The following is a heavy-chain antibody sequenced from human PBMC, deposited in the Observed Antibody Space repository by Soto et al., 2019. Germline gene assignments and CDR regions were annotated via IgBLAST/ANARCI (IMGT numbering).Heavy chain of an antibody. CDR2: IKQDGSEK. CDR3: ARGGVWYYYDSSGYPFDY. D-gene: IGHD3-22*01. J-gene: IGHJ4*02. CDR1: GFTFSSYW. V-gene: IGHV3-7*01. Sequence: GGSLRLSCAASGFTFSSYWMSWARQAPGKGLEWVANIKQDGSEKYYVDSVEGRFTISRDNAKNSLYLQMNSLRAEDTAVYYCARGGVWYYYDSSGYPFDYWGQGTLVTVSS.